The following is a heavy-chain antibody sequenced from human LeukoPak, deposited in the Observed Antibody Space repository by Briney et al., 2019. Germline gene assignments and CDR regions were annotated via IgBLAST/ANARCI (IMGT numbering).Heavy chain of an antibody. CDR1: GGSFSGYY. CDR2: INHSGST. CDR3: ARFGGRPSIVPGWD. J-gene: IGHJ4*02. Sequence: SETLSLTCAVYGGSFSGYYWSWIRQPPGKGLEWIGEINHSGSTNYNPSLKSRVTISVDTSKNQFSLKLSSVTAADTAVYYCARFGGRPSIVPGWDWGQGTLVTVSS. D-gene: IGHD2-2*01. V-gene: IGHV4-34*01.